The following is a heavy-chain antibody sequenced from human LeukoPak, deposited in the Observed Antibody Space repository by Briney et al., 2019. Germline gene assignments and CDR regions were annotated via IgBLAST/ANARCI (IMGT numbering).Heavy chain of an antibody. V-gene: IGHV3-23*03. CDR3: ANEIRPNDY. CDR2: IDIGGDNT. Sequence: GRSLRLSCTVSGCTFSSHAWSWVHQAPGRGLEWVSCIDIGGDNTYYGDSVKGRFTISRDNSKNTLYLQMDSLRAEDSAVYYCANEIRPNDYWGQGTLVTVSS. D-gene: IGHD4-17*01. CDR1: GCTFSSHA. J-gene: IGHJ4*02.